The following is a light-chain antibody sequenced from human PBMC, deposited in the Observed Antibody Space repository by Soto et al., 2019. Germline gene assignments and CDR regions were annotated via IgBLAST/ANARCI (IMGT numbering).Light chain of an antibody. CDR2: DVS. CDR3: QQFDNLPLT. V-gene: IGKV1-33*01. Sequence: DIQKTQSPSSLSASVGDRVTITCQASQDISKYLNWYQQKPGKAPKILIYDVSVLEAGVPSRFSGGGSGTHFTLTISSLQAEDAATYYCQQFDNLPLTFAGGTKVEIK. J-gene: IGKJ4*01. CDR1: QDISKY.